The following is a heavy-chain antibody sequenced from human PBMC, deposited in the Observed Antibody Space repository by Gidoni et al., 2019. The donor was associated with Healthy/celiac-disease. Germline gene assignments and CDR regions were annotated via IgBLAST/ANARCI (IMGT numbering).Heavy chain of an antibody. CDR3: ARDDSSGYWAFDI. CDR1: GGSLSSGDYY. J-gene: IGHJ3*02. Sequence: QVQLQESGPGLVKPSQTLSLTCTVSGGSLSSGDYYWSWIRQPPGKGLEWIGYIYYSGSTYYNPSLKSRVTISVDTSKNQFSLKLSSVTAADTAVYYCARDDSSGYWAFDIWGQGTMVTVSS. V-gene: IGHV4-30-4*01. D-gene: IGHD3-22*01. CDR2: IYYSGST.